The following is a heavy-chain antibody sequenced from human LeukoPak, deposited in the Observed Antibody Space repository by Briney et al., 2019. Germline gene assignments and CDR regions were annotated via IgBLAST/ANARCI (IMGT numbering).Heavy chain of an antibody. CDR2: IKSKSDGRTA. V-gene: IGHV3-15*01. CDR1: GFTFSNAW. Sequence: PRGSLRLSCAASGFTFSNAWMSWVRQAPGKGLEWIGRIKSKSDGRTADYAAPVKGRFIISRDDSKNTLYLQMNSLKTEDTAVYYCSTPPYPRWETVASYWGQGTLVTVSS. CDR3: STPPYPRWETVASY. D-gene: IGHD6-19*01. J-gene: IGHJ4*02.